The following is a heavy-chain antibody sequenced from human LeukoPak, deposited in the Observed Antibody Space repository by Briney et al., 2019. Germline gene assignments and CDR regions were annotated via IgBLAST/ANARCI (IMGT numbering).Heavy chain of an antibody. CDR3: AASSSA. CDR2: IYSGGST. J-gene: IGHJ5*02. V-gene: IGHV3-66*01. CDR1: GFTFSSYA. D-gene: IGHD6-6*01. Sequence: GGSLRLSCAASGFTFSSYAMNWVRQAPGKGLEWVSIIYSGGSTYYADSVKGRFTVSRDNSKNTLYLQMNSLRAEDTAVYYCAASSSAWGQGTLVTVSS.